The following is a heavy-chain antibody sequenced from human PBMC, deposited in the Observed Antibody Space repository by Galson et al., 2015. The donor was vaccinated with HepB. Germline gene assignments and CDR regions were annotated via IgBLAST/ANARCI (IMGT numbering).Heavy chain of an antibody. Sequence: PALVKPTQPLTLTCTFSGFSLSTTGMCLSWVRQPPGEALEWLARIDWGDDKFYSASLKTRLTISKDTSKNQVVLTMTNMDSVDTATYYCARTSGGDGLDYWGQGTLVTVSS. D-gene: IGHD2-21*02. CDR3: ARTSGGDGLDY. V-gene: IGHV2-70*17. J-gene: IGHJ4*02. CDR2: IDWGDDK. CDR1: GFSLSTTGMC.